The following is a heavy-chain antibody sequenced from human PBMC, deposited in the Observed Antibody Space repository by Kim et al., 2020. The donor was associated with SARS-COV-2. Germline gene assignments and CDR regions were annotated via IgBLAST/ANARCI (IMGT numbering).Heavy chain of an antibody. Sequence: SETLSLTCTVSGGSITGYYWSWIRQPPGKGLDWIGYIFYSGITNYNPSLKSRVTMSVDTSKNQFSLRLSSVTAADTAFYYCAILDALAISGYDYWGQGT. J-gene: IGHJ4*02. V-gene: IGHV4-59*01. D-gene: IGHD2-2*03. CDR2: IFYSGIT. CDR1: GGSITGYY. CDR3: AILDALAISGYDY.